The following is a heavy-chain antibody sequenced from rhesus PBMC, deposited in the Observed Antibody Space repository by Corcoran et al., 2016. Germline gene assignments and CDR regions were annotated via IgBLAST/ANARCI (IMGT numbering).Heavy chain of an antibody. Sequence: EVQLAESGGGLAKPGGSLRLSCAASGFTFSSYWTNWVRQTPGKVQEGISSINGGGGTTYIADAVKGRFTISRDNSKNTLSLQMNSRRAEDTAVYYCAKADSWGQGVVVTVSS. CDR3: AKADS. V-gene: IGHV3S42*01. CDR1: GFTFSSYW. CDR2: INGGGGTT. J-gene: IGHJ6*01.